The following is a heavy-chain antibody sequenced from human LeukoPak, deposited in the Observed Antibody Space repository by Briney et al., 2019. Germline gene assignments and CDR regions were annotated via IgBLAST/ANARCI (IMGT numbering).Heavy chain of an antibody. CDR3: ANRNYYDSSGYWYYFDY. CDR1: GFTVSSNY. Sequence: SGESLRLSCAASGFTVSSNYMSWVRQAPGKGLEWVSVIYSGGSTYYADSVKGRFTISRDNSKNTLYLQMNSLRAEDTAVYYCANRNYYDSSGYWYYFDYWGQGTLVTVSP. CDR2: IYSGGST. V-gene: IGHV3-53*01. D-gene: IGHD3-22*01. J-gene: IGHJ4*02.